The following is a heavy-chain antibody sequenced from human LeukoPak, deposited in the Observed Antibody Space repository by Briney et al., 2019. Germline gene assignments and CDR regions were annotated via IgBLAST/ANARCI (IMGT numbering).Heavy chain of an antibody. V-gene: IGHV3-30*04. CDR1: RFTFSSYA. D-gene: IGHD5-18*01. CDR2: ISYDGSNK. J-gene: IGHJ4*02. CDR3: ARAFGTYSYGYSHFDY. Sequence: GGSLRLSCAASRFTFSSYAMHWVRQAPGKGLEWVAVISYDGSNKYYADSVKGRFTFSRDNSKNTLYLQMNGLRAEDTAVYYCARAFGTYSYGYSHFDYWGQGTLVTVSS.